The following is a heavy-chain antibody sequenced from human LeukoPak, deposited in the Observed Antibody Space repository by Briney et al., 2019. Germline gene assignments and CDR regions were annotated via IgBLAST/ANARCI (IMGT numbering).Heavy chain of an antibody. CDR2: ISTYNGNT. J-gene: IGHJ4*02. D-gene: IGHD3-3*01. Sequence: ASVKVSCKASGYTFTNYGISWVRQAPGQGLEWMGWISTYNGNTNYAQKLQGRVTMTTDTSTSTAYMELRSLRSDDTAVYYCAREVDFWSGLHYFDYWGQGTLVTVSS. V-gene: IGHV1-18*01. CDR1: GYTFTNYG. CDR3: AREVDFWSGLHYFDY.